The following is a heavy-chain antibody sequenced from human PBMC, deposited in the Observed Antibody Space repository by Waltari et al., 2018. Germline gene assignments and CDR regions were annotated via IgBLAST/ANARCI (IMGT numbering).Heavy chain of an antibody. CDR2: IRNSGGNT. D-gene: IGHD2-15*01. Sequence: EVQLLESGGGLVQPGGSLRLSCAASGFRFGNYEMAWVRQAPGKGLEWVSGIRNSGGNTYYGDSVKGRFAISRDNSRNTLHLQMNGLRAEDTAIYYCTSWRVVAGTGWFDSWGQGTLVTVSS. J-gene: IGHJ5*01. V-gene: IGHV3-23*01. CDR3: TSWRVVAGTGWFDS. CDR1: GFRFGNYE.